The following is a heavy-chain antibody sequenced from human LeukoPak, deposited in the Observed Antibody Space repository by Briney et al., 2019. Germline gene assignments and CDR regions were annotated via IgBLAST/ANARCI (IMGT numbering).Heavy chain of an antibody. CDR2: ISWNSGSI. Sequence: GGSLRLSCAASGFTFDDYAMHWVRQAPGKGLEWVSGISWNSGSIGHADSVKGRFTISRDSAKNSLYLQLNSLRAEDTAVYYCARSRFYFDYWGQGTLVTVSS. V-gene: IGHV3-9*01. CDR1: GFTFDDYA. J-gene: IGHJ4*02. CDR3: ARSRFYFDY.